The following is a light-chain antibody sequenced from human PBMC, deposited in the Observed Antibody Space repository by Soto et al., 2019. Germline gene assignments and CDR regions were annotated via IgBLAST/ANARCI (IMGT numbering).Light chain of an antibody. V-gene: IGLV2-14*03. CDR3: SSYTTINTVVV. Sequence: QSALTQPASVSGSPGQSITISCTGTTSDIDAYNYVSWYQHHPGKAPKLLIYDVTDRPSGVSDRFSGSKSGNTASLTISGLLAEDEADYFCSSYTTINTVVVFGGGTKLTVL. CDR1: TSDIDAYNY. J-gene: IGLJ2*01. CDR2: DVT.